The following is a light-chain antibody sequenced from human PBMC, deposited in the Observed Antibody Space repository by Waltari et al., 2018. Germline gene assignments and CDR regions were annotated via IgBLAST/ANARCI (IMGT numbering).Light chain of an antibody. CDR3: QQLKSYPLT. V-gene: IGKV1-16*02. Sequence: DIQLTQSPSSLSASVGDSVTITCRASQDIRKSLAWFQQKPGKAPKSLISDASTLQSGVPSKFTGSGSGTDFTFTISSLQPEDYGTYYCQQLKSYPLTFGGGTKVEIK. J-gene: IGKJ4*01. CDR2: DAS. CDR1: QDIRKS.